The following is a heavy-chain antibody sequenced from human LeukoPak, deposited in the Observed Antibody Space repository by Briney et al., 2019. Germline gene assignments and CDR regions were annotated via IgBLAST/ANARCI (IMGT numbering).Heavy chain of an antibody. Sequence: PSETLSLTCAVSGGSISSSNWWSWVRQPPGKELEWIGEIYHSGSTNYNPSLKSRVTISVDRSKNQFSLKLSSVTAADTAVYYCASHFGGDVRPLPFDYWGQGTLVTVSS. V-gene: IGHV4-4*02. CDR3: ASHFGGDVRPLPFDY. CDR2: IYHSGST. D-gene: IGHD2-21*01. CDR1: GGSISSSNW. J-gene: IGHJ4*02.